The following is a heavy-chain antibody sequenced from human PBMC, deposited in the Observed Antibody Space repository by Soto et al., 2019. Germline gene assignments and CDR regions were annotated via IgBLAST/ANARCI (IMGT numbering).Heavy chain of an antibody. CDR2: INPNSGGT. D-gene: IGHD3-22*01. J-gene: IGHJ4*02. Sequence: ASVKVSCKASGYTFTGYYMQWVRQAPGQGLEWMGWINPNSGGTNYAQKFQGWVTMTRDTSISTAYMELSRLRSDDTAVYYCARDRVQYYYDSSGYFDYWGQGALVTVSS. V-gene: IGHV1-2*04. CDR1: GYTFTGYY. CDR3: ARDRVQYYYDSSGYFDY.